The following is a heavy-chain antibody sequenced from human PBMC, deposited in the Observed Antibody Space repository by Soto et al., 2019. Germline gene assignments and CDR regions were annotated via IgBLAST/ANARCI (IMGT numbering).Heavy chain of an antibody. CDR2: ISGSGGRT. Sequence: EVQLLESGGGLVQPGGSLRLSCAASGFTFSSYAMSWVRQAPGKGLEWVSAISGSGGRTYYADSVKGRFTISRDNSKNXXXXXXXXXXXXXXXXXXXXXXXXXXXXLSCYFDIWGRGTLVTVSS. CDR1: GFTFSSYA. V-gene: IGHV3-23*01. CDR3: XXXXXXXXXLSCYFDI. J-gene: IGHJ2*01. D-gene: IGHD3-9*01.